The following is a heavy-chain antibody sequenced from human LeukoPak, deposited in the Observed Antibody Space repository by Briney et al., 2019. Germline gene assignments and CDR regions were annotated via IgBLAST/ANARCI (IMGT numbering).Heavy chain of an antibody. Sequence: GGSLRLSCAASGFTFSSYAMSWVRQAPGKGLEWVSAISGSGGSTYYADSVKGRFTISRDNSKITLYLQMNSLGAEDTAVYYCAKERGYSYGCFDYWGQGTLVTVSS. CDR2: ISGSGGST. V-gene: IGHV3-23*01. CDR3: AKERGYSYGCFDY. D-gene: IGHD5-18*01. CDR1: GFTFSSYA. J-gene: IGHJ4*02.